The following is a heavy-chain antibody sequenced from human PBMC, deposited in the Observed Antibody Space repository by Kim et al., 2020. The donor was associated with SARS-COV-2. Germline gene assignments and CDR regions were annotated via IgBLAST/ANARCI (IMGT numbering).Heavy chain of an antibody. J-gene: IGHJ3*02. V-gene: IGHV1-69*13. Sequence: SVKVSCKASGGIFSSSAINWVRQAPGQGLEWMGGIIPIFGTANSAQKFQGRVTITADGSTSTAYMALSSLRSEDTAVYYCARDSRDTVISPGYAFDIWGQGTMVTVSS. CDR1: GGIFSSSA. CDR2: IIPIFGTA. D-gene: IGHD4-17*01. CDR3: ARDSRDTVISPGYAFDI.